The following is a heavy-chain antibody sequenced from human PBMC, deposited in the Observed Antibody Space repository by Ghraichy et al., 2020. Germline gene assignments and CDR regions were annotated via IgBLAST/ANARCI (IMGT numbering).Heavy chain of an antibody. J-gene: IGHJ6*02. Sequence: SETLSLTCVVYGGSFSGYYWSWIRQPPGKGLEWIGEINHSGSTNYNPSLKSRVTISVDTSKNQFSLKLSSVTAADTAVYYCARGPSRTARLYYYYTMDVWGQGTTVTVSS. CDR1: GGSFSGYY. CDR2: INHSGST. D-gene: IGHD2-21*02. V-gene: IGHV4-34*01. CDR3: ARGPSRTARLYYYYTMDV.